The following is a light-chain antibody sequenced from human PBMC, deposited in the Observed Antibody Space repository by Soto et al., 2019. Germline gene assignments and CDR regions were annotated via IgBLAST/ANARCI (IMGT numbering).Light chain of an antibody. CDR2: GAS. Sequence: EVVMTQSPATLSMSPGESATLSCRASQSVSSNLAWYQQKPGQAPRLLFYGASTRATGIPARFSGSGSGTDFTLTISSLQPEDFAVYYCQQYDCWPLTFGGGTKVEMK. CDR1: QSVSSN. J-gene: IGKJ4*01. V-gene: IGKV3D-15*01. CDR3: QQYDCWPLT.